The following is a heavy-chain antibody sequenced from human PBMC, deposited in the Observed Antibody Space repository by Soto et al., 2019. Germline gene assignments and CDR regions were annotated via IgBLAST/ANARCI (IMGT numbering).Heavy chain of an antibody. V-gene: IGHV4-39*01. CDR3: ARLGSSGWYQGSYFDY. D-gene: IGHD6-19*01. CDR2: ILYSGST. J-gene: IGHJ4*02. CDR1: GGSITRNNHY. Sequence: QLQLQESGPGLVKPSETLSLTCIVSGGSITRNNHYWGWIRQSPGKGLEWIGSILYSGSTNYNPSRKSRVTLSVETSKNQFSLKMSSVTAADTALYYCARLGSSGWYQGSYFDYWGQGTRVTVSS.